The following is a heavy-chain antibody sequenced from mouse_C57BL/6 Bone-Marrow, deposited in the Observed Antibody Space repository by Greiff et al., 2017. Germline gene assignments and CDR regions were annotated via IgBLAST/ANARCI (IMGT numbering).Heavy chain of an antibody. CDR3: ARRCGYSFAY. V-gene: IGHV1-64*01. Sequence: VQLQQPGAELVKPGASVKLSCKASGYTFTSYWMHWVKQRPGQGLEWIGMIHPNSGSTNYNEKFKSKATLTVDKSSSTAYMQLSSLTSEDSAVYYCARRCGYSFAYWGQGTLVTVSA. CDR2: IHPNSGST. J-gene: IGHJ3*01. CDR1: GYTFTSYW. D-gene: IGHD2-3*01.